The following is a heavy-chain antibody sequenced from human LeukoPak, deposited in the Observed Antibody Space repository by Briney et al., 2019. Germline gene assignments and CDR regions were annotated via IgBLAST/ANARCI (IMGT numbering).Heavy chain of an antibody. V-gene: IGHV1-18*01. CDR2: ISAYNGKT. Sequence: ASVKVSCKASGYIFTNYGITWVRQAPGQGLEWMGWISAYNGKTNYAQGLHGRVTMTTETSTSTAYMELRSLRSDDTAVYYCARSYYYDSSGYYPPDYWGQGALVTVSS. CDR3: ARSYYYDSSGYYPPDY. J-gene: IGHJ4*02. CDR1: GYIFTNYG. D-gene: IGHD3-22*01.